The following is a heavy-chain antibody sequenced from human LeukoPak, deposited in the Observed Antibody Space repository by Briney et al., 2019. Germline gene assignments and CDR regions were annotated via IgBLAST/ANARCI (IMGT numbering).Heavy chain of an antibody. CDR2: IYYSGST. V-gene: IGHV4-59*01. CDR1: GGSIGSYY. J-gene: IGHJ5*02. CDR3: ARGSSFAFGDP. Sequence: SETLSLTCTVSGGSIGSYYWSWIRQPPGKGLEWIGYIYYSGSTNYNPSLKSRVTISVDTSKNQFSLKLSSVTAADTAVYYCARGSSFAFGDPWGQGTLVTVSS. D-gene: IGHD3-10*01.